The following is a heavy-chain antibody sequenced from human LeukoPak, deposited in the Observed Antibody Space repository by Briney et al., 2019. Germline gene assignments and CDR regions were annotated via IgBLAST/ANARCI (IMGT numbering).Heavy chain of an antibody. Sequence: ASVKVSCKASGYTFTGYYMHWVRQAPGQGLEWMGWISAYNGNTNYAQKLQGRVTMTTDTSTSTAYMELRSLRSDDTAVYYCARDHRSSSCFDYWGQGTLVTVSS. D-gene: IGHD6-13*01. CDR1: GYTFTGYY. CDR2: ISAYNGNT. CDR3: ARDHRSSSCFDY. J-gene: IGHJ4*02. V-gene: IGHV1-18*04.